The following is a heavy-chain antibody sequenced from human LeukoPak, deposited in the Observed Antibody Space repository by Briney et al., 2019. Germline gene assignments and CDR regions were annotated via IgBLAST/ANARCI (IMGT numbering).Heavy chain of an antibody. Sequence: PSETLSLTSAVYGGSFSGYYWSWIRQPPGKGLEWIGEINHSGSTNYNPSLKSRVTISVDTSKNQFSLKLSSVTAADTAVYYCAKAAGDSSTYESYHGMDVWGQGTTVTVSS. V-gene: IGHV4-34*01. CDR1: GGSFSGYY. J-gene: IGHJ6*02. CDR2: INHSGST. CDR3: AKAAGDSSTYESYHGMDV. D-gene: IGHD6-13*01.